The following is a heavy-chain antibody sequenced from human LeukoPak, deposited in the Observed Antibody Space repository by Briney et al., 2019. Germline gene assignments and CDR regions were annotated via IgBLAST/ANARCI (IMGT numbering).Heavy chain of an antibody. CDR1: GFTFSTYA. CDR3: ARAGGSSGWYYFDY. D-gene: IGHD6-19*01. CDR2: ISGSGANT. J-gene: IGHJ4*02. V-gene: IGHV3-23*01. Sequence: PGGSLRLSCAASGFTFSTYAVSWVRQAPGKGLEWASTISGSGANTYYADSVRGRFTISRDNSKNTLYLHMNSLRAEDTAVYYCARAGGSSGWYYFDYWGQGTLVTVSS.